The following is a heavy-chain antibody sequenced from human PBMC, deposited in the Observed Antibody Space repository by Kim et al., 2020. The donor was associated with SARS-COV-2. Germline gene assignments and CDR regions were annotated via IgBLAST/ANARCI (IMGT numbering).Heavy chain of an antibody. CDR1: GFTFSSDW. J-gene: IGHJ4*02. Sequence: GGSLRLSCAASGFTFSSDWMSWVRQAPGKGLEWVAHIKEDGSLRYYVDSVKGRFTISRDNAKKSLYLQMDSLRAEDTAIYFCARDGPGVVPFDYWGQGSLVTVSS. CDR3: ARDGPGVVPFDY. V-gene: IGHV3-7*01. CDR2: IKEDGSLR.